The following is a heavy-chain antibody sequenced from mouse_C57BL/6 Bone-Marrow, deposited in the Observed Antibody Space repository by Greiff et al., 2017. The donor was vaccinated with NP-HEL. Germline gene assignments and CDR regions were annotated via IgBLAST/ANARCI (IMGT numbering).Heavy chain of an antibody. J-gene: IGHJ2*01. D-gene: IGHD2-4*01. V-gene: IGHV1-81*01. CDR2: IYPRSGNN. CDR3: ALYYDYGDY. CDR1: GYTFTSYG. Sequence: VQLVESGAELARPGASVKLSCKASGYTFTSYGISWVKQRTGQGLEWIGEIYPRSGNNYYNEKFNGKATLTADKSSSTAYMELRSLTSEDSAVYFCALYYDYGDYWGQGTTLTVSS.